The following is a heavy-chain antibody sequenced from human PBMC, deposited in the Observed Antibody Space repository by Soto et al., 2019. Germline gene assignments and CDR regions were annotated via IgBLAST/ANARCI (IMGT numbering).Heavy chain of an antibody. CDR3: ASRLIVVVPAAKRGAFDI. D-gene: IGHD2-2*01. CDR1: GGSFSGYY. CDR2: INHSGST. Sequence: SETLSLTCAVYGGSFSGYYWSWIRQPPGKGLEWIGEINHSGSTNYNPSLKSRVTISVDTSKNQFSLKLSSVTAADTAVYYCASRLIVVVPAAKRGAFDIWGQGTMVT. V-gene: IGHV4-34*01. J-gene: IGHJ3*02.